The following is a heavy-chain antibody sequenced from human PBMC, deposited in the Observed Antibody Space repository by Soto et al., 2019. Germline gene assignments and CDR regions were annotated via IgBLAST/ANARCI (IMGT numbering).Heavy chain of an antibody. D-gene: IGHD1-1*01. CDR3: ARVTPGNNLYYFSGLDF. CDR1: GFTFDTYG. CDR2: ISYEGSNT. J-gene: IGHJ6*02. Sequence: LRLSCVASGFTFDTYGIHWVRQAPGKGLQWVALISYEGSNTYYADSVRGRFTISRDNSKNTLYLQMNTLRPEDTGVYYCARVTPGNNLYYFSGLDFWGQGTSVTVSS. V-gene: IGHV3-30-3*01.